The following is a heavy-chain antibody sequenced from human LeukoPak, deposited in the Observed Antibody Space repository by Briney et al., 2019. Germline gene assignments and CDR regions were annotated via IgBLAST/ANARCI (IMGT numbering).Heavy chain of an antibody. CDR1: GFTFSSYS. J-gene: IGHJ3*02. D-gene: IGHD3-3*01. Sequence: GGSLRLSCAASGFTFSSYSMNWVRQAPGKGLEWVSSISSSSSYIYYADSVKGRFTISRDNAKNSLYLRMNSLRAEDTAVYYCARVLVRIGFDIWGQGTMVTVSS. CDR3: ARVLVRIGFDI. CDR2: ISSSSSYI. V-gene: IGHV3-21*01.